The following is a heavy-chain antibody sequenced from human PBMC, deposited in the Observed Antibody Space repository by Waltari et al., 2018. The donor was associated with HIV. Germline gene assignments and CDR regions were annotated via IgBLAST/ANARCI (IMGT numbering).Heavy chain of an antibody. J-gene: IGHJ5*02. CDR2: IYTSGST. CDR1: GGSISSYY. Sequence: QVQLQESGPGLVKPSETLSLTCTVSGGSISSYYWTWIRQPAGKGLEWIGRIYTSGSTNYNPSLKSRVTMSVDTSKNQFSLKLSSVTAADTAVYYCAREVIPAAIHNWFDPWGQGTLVTVSS. CDR3: AREVIPAAIHNWFDP. V-gene: IGHV4-4*07. D-gene: IGHD2-2*01.